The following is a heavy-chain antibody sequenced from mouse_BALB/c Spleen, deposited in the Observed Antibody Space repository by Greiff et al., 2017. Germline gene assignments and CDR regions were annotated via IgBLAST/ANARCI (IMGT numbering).Heavy chain of an antibody. D-gene: IGHD2-3*01. CDR1: GYTFTSYW. Sequence: QVQLQQPGAELVKPGAPVKLSCKASGYTFTSYWMNWVKQRPGRGLEWIGRIDPSDSETHYNQKFKDKATLTVDKSSSTAYIQLSSLTSEDSAVYYCARADGYYGFAYWGQGTLVTVSA. J-gene: IGHJ3*01. V-gene: IGHV1-69*02. CDR3: ARADGYYGFAY. CDR2: IDPSDSET.